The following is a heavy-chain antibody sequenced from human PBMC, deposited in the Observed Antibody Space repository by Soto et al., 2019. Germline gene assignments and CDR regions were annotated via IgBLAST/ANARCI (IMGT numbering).Heavy chain of an antibody. CDR2: ISTYNGNT. CDR1: GYTFTSYA. V-gene: IGHV1-18*04. D-gene: IGHD6-19*01. CDR3: ARVVGGIPVAGSWNWFDP. Sequence: GASVKVSCKASGYTFTSYALSWVRHAPGQGREWMGWISTYNGNTNYAQNLQGRATMTTDISTNTAYMELRSLRSDDTAVYYCARVVGGIPVAGSWNWFDPWGQGTLVTVSS. J-gene: IGHJ5*02.